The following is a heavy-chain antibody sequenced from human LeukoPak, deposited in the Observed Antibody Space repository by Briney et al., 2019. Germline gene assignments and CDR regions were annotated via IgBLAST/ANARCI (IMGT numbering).Heavy chain of an antibody. D-gene: IGHD1-26*01. Sequence: GASVKVSCKASSYTFTRCGISWVRQAPGQGLEWMGWISGSNGNTTYAQKFQGRVSMTADTSTSTAYMELRSLRSGDTAVHYCGRSGRGSYYYFDLWGEGTLVTVSS. CDR1: SYTFTRCG. CDR3: GRSGRGSYYYFDL. CDR2: ISGSNGNT. J-gene: IGHJ4*02. V-gene: IGHV1-18*01.